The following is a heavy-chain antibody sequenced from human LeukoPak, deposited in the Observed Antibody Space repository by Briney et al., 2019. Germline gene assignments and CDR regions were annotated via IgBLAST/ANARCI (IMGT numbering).Heavy chain of an antibody. CDR1: GFTFSSSS. J-gene: IGHJ5*02. V-gene: IGHV3-21*01. D-gene: IGHD3-3*01. CDR3: ARDTVFGVVIGLGS. Sequence: PGGSLRLSCVASGFTFSSSSMNWVRQAPGKGLEWVSSITSSSSYIYYADSVKGRFTISRDNAKNSLYLQMNSLRAEDTAVYYCARDTVFGVVIGLGSWGQGTLVTVSS. CDR2: ITSSSSYI.